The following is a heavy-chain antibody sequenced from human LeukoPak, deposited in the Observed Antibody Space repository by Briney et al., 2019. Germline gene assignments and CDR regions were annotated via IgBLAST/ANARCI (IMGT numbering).Heavy chain of an antibody. Sequence: SETLSLPCIVSVGSISISSYYWGWIRQPPGKGLGWIGGIYYSGSTYYNPSLKCRVTISVDTSKNQFSLKLSSVTAADTAVYYCARHRGYSGYDLEYFDYWGQGTLVTVSS. D-gene: IGHD5-12*01. J-gene: IGHJ4*02. V-gene: IGHV4-39*01. CDR2: IYYSGST. CDR1: VGSISISSYY. CDR3: ARHRGYSGYDLEYFDY.